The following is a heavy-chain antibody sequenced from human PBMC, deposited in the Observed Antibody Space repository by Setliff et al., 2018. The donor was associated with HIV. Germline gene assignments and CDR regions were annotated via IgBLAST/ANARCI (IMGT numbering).Heavy chain of an antibody. J-gene: IGHJ4*02. Sequence: SVKVSCKASGGTFSSYAISWVRQAPGQGLEWMGGIIPILGIANYAQKFQGRVTITADESTSTAYMELSSLRSEDTAVYYCARDFGGRWTFDYWGQGTLVTVSS. V-gene: IGHV1-69*10. CDR2: IIPILGIA. D-gene: IGHD3-10*01. CDR1: GGTFSSYA. CDR3: ARDFGGRWTFDY.